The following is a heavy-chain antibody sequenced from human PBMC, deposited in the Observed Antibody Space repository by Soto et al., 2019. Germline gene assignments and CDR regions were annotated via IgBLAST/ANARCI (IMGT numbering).Heavy chain of an antibody. CDR3: AKERGIVVVPAAIPYYFDY. CDR2: ISGSGGST. CDR1: GFTFSSYA. D-gene: IGHD2-2*02. V-gene: IGHV3-23*01. Sequence: GGSLRLSCAASGFTFSSYAMSWVRQAPGKGLEWVSAISGSGGSTYYADSVKGRFTISRDNSKNTLYLQMNSLRAEDTAVYYCAKERGIVVVPAAIPYYFDYWGQGTLVTVSS. J-gene: IGHJ4*02.